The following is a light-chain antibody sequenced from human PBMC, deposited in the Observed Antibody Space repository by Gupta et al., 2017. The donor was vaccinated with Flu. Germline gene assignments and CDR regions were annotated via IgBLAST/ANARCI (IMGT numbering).Light chain of an antibody. J-gene: IGLJ1*01. CDR1: SSDVGRSNS. CDR3: SSYTSTDTFYV. V-gene: IGLV2-14*01. Sequence: QSALTQPASVSGSPGQSINISCTGTSSDVGRSNSVSWYRQDPGKALKLIIYDVISRPSGVSSRFSGSKSGNTASLTIAGLQAEDETDYYCSSYTSTDTFYVFGTGTKVTVL. CDR2: DVI.